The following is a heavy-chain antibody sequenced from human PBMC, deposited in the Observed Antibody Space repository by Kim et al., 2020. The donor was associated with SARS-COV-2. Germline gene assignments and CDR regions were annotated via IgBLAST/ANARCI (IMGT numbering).Heavy chain of an antibody. CDR1: GGSISSGGYY. V-gene: IGHV4-31*03. D-gene: IGHD2-2*01. CDR3: ARVPSYCSSTSCYASSAAFDI. J-gene: IGHJ3*02. CDR2: IYYSGST. Sequence: SETLSLTCTVSGGSISSGGYYWSWIRQHPGKGLEWIGYIYYSGSTYYNPSLKSRVTISVDTSKNQFSLKLSSVTAADTAVYYCARVPSYCSSTSCYASSAAFDIWGQGTMVTVSS.